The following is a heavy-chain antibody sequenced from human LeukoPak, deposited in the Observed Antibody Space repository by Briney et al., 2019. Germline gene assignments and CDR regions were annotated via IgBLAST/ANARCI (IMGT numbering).Heavy chain of an antibody. J-gene: IGHJ2*01. Sequence: PGGSLRLSCAVSGITLSNYGMSWVRQAPGKGLEWVSAISGSGGSTYYADSVKGRFTISRDNSKNTLYLQMNSLRAEDTAVYYCASARSMVRGVLDWYFDLWGRGTLVTVSS. CDR2: ISGSGGST. V-gene: IGHV3-23*01. CDR3: ASARSMVRGVLDWYFDL. D-gene: IGHD3-10*01. CDR1: GITLSNYG.